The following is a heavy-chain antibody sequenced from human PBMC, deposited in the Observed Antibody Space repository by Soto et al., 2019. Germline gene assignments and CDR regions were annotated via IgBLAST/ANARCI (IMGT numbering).Heavy chain of an antibody. V-gene: IGHV4-4*02. CDR3: GRISSHGDYAY. Sequence: SETLSLTCAVSGGSISSPNLWTWVRQPPGKGLEWIGEIYHIGSTTFNPSLKSRVTVSVDKSKNHFSLKLSSVTAADTAVYYCGRISSHGDYAYWGQGTLVTVSS. CDR2: IYHIGST. CDR1: GGSISSPNL. J-gene: IGHJ4*02. D-gene: IGHD4-17*01.